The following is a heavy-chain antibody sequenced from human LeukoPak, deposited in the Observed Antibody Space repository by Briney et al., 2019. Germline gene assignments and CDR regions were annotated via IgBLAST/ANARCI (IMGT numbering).Heavy chain of an antibody. J-gene: IGHJ3*02. CDR3: ARPHGYCSSTSCYGRGDAFDI. V-gene: IGHV5-51*01. Sequence: GESLKISCKGSGYSFTSYWIGWVRQMPGKGLEWMGIIYPGDSDTRYSPSFQGQVTISADKSISTAYLQWSSLKASDTAMYYCARPHGYCSSTSCYGRGDAFDIWGQGTMVIVSS. CDR1: GYSFTSYW. CDR2: IYPGDSDT. D-gene: IGHD2-2*03.